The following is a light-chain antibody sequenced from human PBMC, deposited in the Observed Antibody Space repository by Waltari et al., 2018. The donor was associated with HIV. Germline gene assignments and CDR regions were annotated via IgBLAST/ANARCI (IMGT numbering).Light chain of an antibody. CDR2: DVT. CDR3: ASHAGSKDV. J-gene: IGLJ2*01. Sequence: QSVLTQPPSASGSPGQSVTISCTGTSSDVGAYNYVPWFQQHPGKAPKLMIYDVTKRPSGVPDRFSGSKSGNTASLTVSGLQAEDEADYYCASHAGSKDVFGGGTRLTVL. V-gene: IGLV2-8*01. CDR1: SSDVGAYNY.